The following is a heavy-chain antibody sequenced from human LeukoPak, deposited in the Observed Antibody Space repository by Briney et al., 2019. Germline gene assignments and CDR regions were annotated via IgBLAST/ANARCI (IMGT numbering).Heavy chain of an antibody. CDR1: GYSFTSYW. D-gene: IGHD3-22*01. Sequence: KAGESLKISCKASGYSFTSYWIGWVRQMPGKGLEWMGIIYPDDSDTRYSPSFQGQVTISADKSISTAYLQWSSLKASDTAVYYCARRYYDSSGYYQYFDYWGQGTLVTVSS. CDR2: IYPDDSDT. V-gene: IGHV5-51*01. J-gene: IGHJ4*02. CDR3: ARRYYDSSGYYQYFDY.